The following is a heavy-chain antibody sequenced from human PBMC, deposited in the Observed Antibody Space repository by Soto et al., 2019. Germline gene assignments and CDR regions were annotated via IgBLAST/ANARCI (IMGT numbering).Heavy chain of an antibody. D-gene: IGHD2-2*01. CDR1: GYTLTSSE. V-gene: IGHV1-2*04. Sequence: ASVKVASKASGYTLTSSEIHGVRQAPGQGLEWMGWINPNSGGTNYAQKFQGWVTMTRDTSISTAYMEVSRLRSDDTAVYYCARGCSSTSCYSLYGMDAWGQGTTVTVSS. CDR3: ARGCSSTSCYSLYGMDA. CDR2: INPNSGGT. J-gene: IGHJ6*02.